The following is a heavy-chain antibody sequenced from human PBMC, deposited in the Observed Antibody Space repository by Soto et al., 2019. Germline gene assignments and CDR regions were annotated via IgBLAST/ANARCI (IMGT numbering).Heavy chain of an antibody. CDR3: ARTDRDFYGLDV. Sequence: EVQLVESGGGLVQPGGSLRLSCEASGFTFRNYDMHWVRQGTGKGLAWVSGISAAGDPDYADSVEGRFTISGENAQNSFFLQMNSLRVGDTAVYYCARTDRDFYGLDVWGQGTTVIVSS. V-gene: IGHV3-13*05. CDR1: GFTFRNYD. CDR2: ISAAGDP. J-gene: IGHJ6*02.